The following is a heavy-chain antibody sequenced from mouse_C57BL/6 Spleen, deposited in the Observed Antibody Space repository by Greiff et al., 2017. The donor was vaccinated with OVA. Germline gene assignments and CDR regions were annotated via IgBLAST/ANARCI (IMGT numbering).Heavy chain of an antibody. D-gene: IGHD2-3*01. CDR3: ARGGLLGAMDY. CDR1: GYTFTSYW. J-gene: IGHJ4*01. V-gene: IGHV1-69*01. Sequence: QVQLQQPGAELVMPGASVKLSCKASGYTFTSYWMHWVKQRPGQGLEWIGEIDPSDSYTNYNRKFKGKSTLTVDKSSSTAYMQLSSLTSEDSAVYYCARGGLLGAMDYWGQGTSVTVSS. CDR2: IDPSDSYT.